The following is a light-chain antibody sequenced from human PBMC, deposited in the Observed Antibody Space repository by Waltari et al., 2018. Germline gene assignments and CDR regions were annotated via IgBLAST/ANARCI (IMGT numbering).Light chain of an antibody. CDR2: DAS. CDR1: QSVSNF. CDR3: QHRRNWPLT. J-gene: IGKJ4*01. V-gene: IGKV3-11*01. Sequence: EIVLTQSPATLSLSPGERATLSCRASQSVSNFLGWYQQKPGQAPRLLIYDASHRAAGIPARFSGSGSGTDFTLTISSLESEDVGVYYCQHRRNWPLTFGGGTKVEIK.